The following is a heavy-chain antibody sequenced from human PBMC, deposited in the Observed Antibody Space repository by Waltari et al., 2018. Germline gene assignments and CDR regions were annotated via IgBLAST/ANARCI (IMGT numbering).Heavy chain of an antibody. J-gene: IGHJ6*02. CDR2: ISYDGGNK. CDR3: AKGRAAYGYYYFGMDV. Sequence: VQLVEAGGGVVQPGRSPGLSRVASGLSFRTSGMPWVRQAPGKGLGWVAVISYDGGNKYYADSVKGRFTISRDNSKNTLFLQVNSLRAADTAIYYCAKGRAAYGYYYFGMDVWGQGTTVTVSS. D-gene: IGHD4-17*01. V-gene: IGHV3-30*18. CDR1: GLSFRTSG.